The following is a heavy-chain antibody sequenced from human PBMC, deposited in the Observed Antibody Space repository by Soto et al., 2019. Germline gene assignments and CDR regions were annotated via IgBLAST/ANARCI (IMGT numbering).Heavy chain of an antibody. J-gene: IGHJ4*02. D-gene: IGHD5-18*01. CDR3: VRAACGDCYGYGY. CDR1: GLTFSTYS. CDR2: VTGTSSTI. V-gene: IGHV3-48*02. Sequence: GGSLRLSCAASGLTFSTYSMNWVRQAPGKGLEWVSYVTGTSSTIYYADSVKGRFTISRDNAKNSLSLQMNSLRDEDTAVYYCVRAACGDCYGYGYWGQGTLVTVSS.